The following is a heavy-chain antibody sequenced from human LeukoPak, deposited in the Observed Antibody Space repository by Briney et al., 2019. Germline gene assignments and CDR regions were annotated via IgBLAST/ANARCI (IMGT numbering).Heavy chain of an antibody. V-gene: IGHV4-39*01. CDR3: ARQSGDQSSAWYFDA. Sequence: SETPSLTCTVSGGSLRSSGHWWVWIRQPPGKGLEWIGSIHYSGKVYYNPSLKSRVTTSVDTSTDQFSLRLGSATAADTAIYYCARQSGDQSSAWYFDAWGQGTLVTVSS. CDR1: GGSLRSSGHW. CDR2: IHYSGKV. J-gene: IGHJ4*02. D-gene: IGHD6-19*01.